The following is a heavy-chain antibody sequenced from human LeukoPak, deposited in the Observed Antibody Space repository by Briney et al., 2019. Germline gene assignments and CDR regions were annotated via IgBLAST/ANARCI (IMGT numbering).Heavy chain of an antibody. J-gene: IGHJ4*02. CDR1: GFTFSRYT. Sequence: GGSLRLSCAASGFTFSRYTMNWVRQAPGKELEWVSNIRSESSSTTYADSVKGRFTISRDNAKNSLYLQINSLRAEDTAVYYCVRDLNWAFDYWGQGTLVTVSS. V-gene: IGHV3-48*01. CDR2: IRSESSST. D-gene: IGHD3-16*01. CDR3: VRDLNWAFDY.